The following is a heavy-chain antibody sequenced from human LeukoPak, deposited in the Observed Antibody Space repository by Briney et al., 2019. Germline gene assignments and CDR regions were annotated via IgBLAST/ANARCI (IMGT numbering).Heavy chain of an antibody. Sequence: GGSLRLSCAPRGFTISNNYMSWVRQAPGKGLEWASTICSGGSTHYADSVQGRFTISRDNSKNTLYLQMNSLRAEDTAVYYCAKARWGYSYGSLSDYWGQGTLVTVSS. J-gene: IGHJ4*02. CDR1: GFTISNNY. CDR3: AKARWGYSYGSLSDY. V-gene: IGHV3-66*01. CDR2: ICSGGST. D-gene: IGHD5-18*01.